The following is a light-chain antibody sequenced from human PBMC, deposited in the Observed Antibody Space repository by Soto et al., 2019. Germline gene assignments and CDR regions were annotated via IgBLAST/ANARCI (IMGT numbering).Light chain of an antibody. CDR2: GAS. CDR3: QQYGSSPPT. J-gene: IGKJ1*01. Sequence: IVLTQSPATLSLSLGERAILSCRASQSISRYLAWYKQKXGQGPRXXIYGASSRATGTPDRFSGSGSGTEFTLTINRLEPEDFALYYCQQYGSSPPTFGQGTKVDIK. CDR1: QSISRY. V-gene: IGKV3-20*01.